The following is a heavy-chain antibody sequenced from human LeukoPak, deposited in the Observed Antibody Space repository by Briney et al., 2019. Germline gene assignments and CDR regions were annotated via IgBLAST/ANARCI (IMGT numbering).Heavy chain of an antibody. CDR1: GFTFSSYA. CDR3: ARDHIVVVTATHYYYYGMDV. Sequence: GGSLRLSCAASGFTFSSYAVHWVRQAPGKGLEWVAVISYDGSNKYYADSVKGRFTISRDNSKNTLYLQMNSLRAEDTAVYYCARDHIVVVTATHYYYYGMDVWGQGTTVTVSS. D-gene: IGHD2-21*02. J-gene: IGHJ6*02. V-gene: IGHV3-30-3*01. CDR2: ISYDGSNK.